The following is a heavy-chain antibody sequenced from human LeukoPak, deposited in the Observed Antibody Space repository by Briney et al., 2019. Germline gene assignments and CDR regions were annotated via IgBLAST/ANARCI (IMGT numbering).Heavy chain of an antibody. CDR1: GGSFSGYY. CDR3: GRRLVDSSGSQVGDY. CDR2: INDSETT. D-gene: IGHD3-22*01. J-gene: IGHJ4*02. V-gene: IGHV4-34*01. Sequence: PSETLSLTCAVYGGSFSGYYWSWMRQSPGKGLEWIGEINDSETTNCNPSLKSRVTLSVDTSKNQFSLRLNSVTAADTAVHYCGRRLVDSSGSQVGDYWGQGTLVTVSS.